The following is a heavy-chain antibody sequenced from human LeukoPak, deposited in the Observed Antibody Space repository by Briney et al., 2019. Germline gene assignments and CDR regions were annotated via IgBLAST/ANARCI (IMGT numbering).Heavy chain of an antibody. CDR2: IRYDGSNK. V-gene: IGHV3-30*02. CDR3: ASTSSSSWYTVFFDY. Sequence: GGSLRLSCAASGFTFSSYGMHWVRQAPGKGLEWVAFIRYDGSNKYYADSVKGRFTISRDNSKNTLYLQMNSLRAEDTAVYYCASTSSSSWYTVFFDYWGQGTLDTVSS. D-gene: IGHD6-13*01. CDR1: GFTFSSYG. J-gene: IGHJ4*02.